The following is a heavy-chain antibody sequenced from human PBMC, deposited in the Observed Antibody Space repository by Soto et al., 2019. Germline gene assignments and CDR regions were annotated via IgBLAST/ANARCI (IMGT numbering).Heavy chain of an antibody. CDR2: IYYSGST. Sequence: QVQLQESGPGLVKPSQTLSLSCTVSGGSISSGGYYWSWIRQHPGKGLEWIGYIYYSGSTYYNPSLKSRVTISVDTSKNQFSLKLSSVTAADTAVYYCARHIDYGDQLNWFDPWGQGTLVTVSS. CDR3: ARHIDYGDQLNWFDP. J-gene: IGHJ5*02. V-gene: IGHV4-31*03. D-gene: IGHD4-17*01. CDR1: GGSISSGGYY.